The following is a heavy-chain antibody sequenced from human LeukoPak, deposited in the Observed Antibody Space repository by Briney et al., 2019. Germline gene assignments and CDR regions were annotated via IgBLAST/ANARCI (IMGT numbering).Heavy chain of an antibody. D-gene: IGHD3-3*01. CDR3: AKDGFNYYDFWGGYFSFGYFDY. J-gene: IGHJ4*02. CDR1: GFTFSSYG. V-gene: IGHV3-30*18. CDR2: ISYDGSNK. Sequence: GGSLRLSCAASGFTFSSYGMHWVRQAPGKGLEWVAVISYDGSNKYYADSVKGRFTISRDNSKNTLYLQMNSLRAEDTAVYYCAKDGFNYYDFWGGYFSFGYFDYWGQGTLVTVSS.